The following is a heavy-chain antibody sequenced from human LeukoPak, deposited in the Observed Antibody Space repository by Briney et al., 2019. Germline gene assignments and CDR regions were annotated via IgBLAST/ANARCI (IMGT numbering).Heavy chain of an antibody. CDR1: GGSFSGYY. CDR3: ARDLGHAY. Sequence: PSETLSLTCAVYGGSFSGYYWSWIRQPPGKGLEWVSSISSSSSYIYYADSVKGRFTISRDNAKNSLYLQMNSLRAEDTAVYYCARDLGHAYWGQGTLVTVSS. J-gene: IGHJ4*02. CDR2: ISSSSSYI. V-gene: IGHV3-21*01.